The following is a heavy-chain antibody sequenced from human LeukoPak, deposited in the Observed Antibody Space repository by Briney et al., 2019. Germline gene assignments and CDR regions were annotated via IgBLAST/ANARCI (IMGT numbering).Heavy chain of an antibody. Sequence: SETLSLTCTVSGGSISSSNYYWGWIRQPPGKGLEWIGTIYYSGSTYYNASLQSRVTISIDMSKNQFSLRLSSVTAADTAMYYCVKSGGYGLIDYWGQGTLVTVSS. CDR1: GGSISSSNYY. CDR2: IYYSGST. CDR3: VKSGGYGLIDY. V-gene: IGHV4-39*01. D-gene: IGHD6-19*01. J-gene: IGHJ4*02.